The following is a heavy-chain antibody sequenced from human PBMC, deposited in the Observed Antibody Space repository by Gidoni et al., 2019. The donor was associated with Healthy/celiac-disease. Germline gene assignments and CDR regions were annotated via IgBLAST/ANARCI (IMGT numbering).Heavy chain of an antibody. CDR3: TNTVTPAY. CDR1: GFTFSGSA. V-gene: IGHV3-73*01. D-gene: IGHD4-17*01. J-gene: IGHJ4*02. CDR2: IRSKANSYAT. Sequence: EVQLVEAGGGLVQPGGSRKRAWAASGFTFSGSAMHWVRQASGKGLEWVGRIRSKANSYATAYAASVKGRFTISRDDSKNTAYLQMNSLKTEDTAVYYCTNTVTPAYWCQGTLVTVSS.